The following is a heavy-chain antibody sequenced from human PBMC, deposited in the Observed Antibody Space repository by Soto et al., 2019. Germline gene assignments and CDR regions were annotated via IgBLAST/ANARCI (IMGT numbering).Heavy chain of an antibody. CDR2: INHSGST. CDR3: ARERVVLRPFDY. J-gene: IGHJ4*02. D-gene: IGHD3-3*01. CDR1: GGSFSGYY. Sequence: SETLSLTCAVYGGSFSGYYWSWIRQPPGKGLEWIGEINHSGSTNYNPSLKSRVTISVDTSKNQFSLKLSSVTAADTAVYYCARERVVLRPFDYWGQGTLVTVS. V-gene: IGHV4-34*01.